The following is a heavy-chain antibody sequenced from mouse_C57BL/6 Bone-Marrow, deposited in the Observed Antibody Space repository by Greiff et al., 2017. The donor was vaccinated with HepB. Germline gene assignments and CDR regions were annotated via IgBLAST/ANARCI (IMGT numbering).Heavy chain of an antibody. CDR1: GYTFTSYW. Sequence: QVQLQQPGAELVMPGASVKLSCKASGYTFTSYWMHWVKQRPGQGLEWIGEIDPSDSYTNYNQKFKGKSTLTVDKSSSTAYMQLSSLTSEDSAVYYCARSVITTVVYWYFDVWGTGTTVTVSS. CDR2: IDPSDSYT. J-gene: IGHJ1*03. V-gene: IGHV1-69*01. D-gene: IGHD1-1*01. CDR3: ARSVITTVVYWYFDV.